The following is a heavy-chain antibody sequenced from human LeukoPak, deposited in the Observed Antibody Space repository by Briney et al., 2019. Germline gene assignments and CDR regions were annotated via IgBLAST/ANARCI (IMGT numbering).Heavy chain of an antibody. CDR3: ARAYYYDSSAAIDY. J-gene: IGHJ4*02. Sequence: SETLSLTCGVYGGSFSGYYWNWIRQPPGMELEWIGEINHRGGTGYNPSLKSRVTMSVDTSKNVFSLKLTSVTAADTAVYYCARAYYYDSSAAIDYWGQGILVTVSS. CDR2: INHRGGT. V-gene: IGHV4-34*01. D-gene: IGHD3-22*01. CDR1: GGSFSGYY.